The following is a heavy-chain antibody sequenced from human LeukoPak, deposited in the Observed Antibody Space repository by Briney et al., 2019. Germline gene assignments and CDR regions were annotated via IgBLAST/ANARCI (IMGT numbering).Heavy chain of an antibody. CDR2: INHSGST. CDR1: GGSFSGYY. J-gene: IGHJ3*02. CDR3: ARFSIAAASDAFDI. D-gene: IGHD6-13*01. V-gene: IGHV4-34*01. Sequence: SETLSLTCAVYGGSFSGYYWSWIRQPPGKGLEWIGEINHSGSTNYNPSHKSRVTISVDTSKNQFSLKLSSVTAADTAVYYCARFSIAAASDAFDIWGQGTMVTVSS.